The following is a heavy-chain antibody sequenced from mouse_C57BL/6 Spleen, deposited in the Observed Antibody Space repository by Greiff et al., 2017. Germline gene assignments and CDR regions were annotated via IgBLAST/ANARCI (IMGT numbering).Heavy chain of an antibody. J-gene: IGHJ2*01. Sequence: VQLQQSGPGLVQPSQSLSITCTVSGFSLTSYGVHWVRQSPGKGLEWLGVIWSGGSTGSNAAFISRLSISKANSKSQVFFTMNSLQAEYTALYSCARSPHYYGSSYVYFDYWGQGTTLTVSS. CDR1: GFSLTSYG. V-gene: IGHV2-2*01. CDR2: IWSGGST. CDR3: ARSPHYYGSSYVYFDY. D-gene: IGHD1-1*01.